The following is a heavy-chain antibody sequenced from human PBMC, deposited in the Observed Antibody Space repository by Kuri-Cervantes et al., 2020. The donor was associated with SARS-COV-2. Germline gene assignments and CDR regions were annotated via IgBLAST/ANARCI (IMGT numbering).Heavy chain of an antibody. CDR2: VSHSGTII. CDR3: ARDGTAGGSYNWFDP. J-gene: IGHJ5*02. Sequence: GESLKISCAASGFAFGDYYMSWIRQAPGKGLEWVSYVSHSGTIIYQADSVKGRLTISRDNAKNSLYLQMNSLRGEDTAVYYCARDGTAGGSYNWFDPWGQGTLVTVSS. V-gene: IGHV3-11*01. D-gene: IGHD1-26*01. CDR1: GFAFGDYY.